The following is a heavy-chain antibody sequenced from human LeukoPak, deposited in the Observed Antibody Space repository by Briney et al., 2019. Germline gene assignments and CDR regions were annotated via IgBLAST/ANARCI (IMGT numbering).Heavy chain of an antibody. CDR2: ISYDEIT. V-gene: IGHV4-30-4*08. Sequence: PSETLFLTCTVSGGSISSGEYYWGWIRQPPGKGLEWIGYISYDEITDYNPSLGNRVTISLDRSENQFSLKLTSVTAADTAVYYCARDHKLPGKQLWFYAFHIWGQGTMITVSS. CDR3: ARDHKLPGKQLWFYAFHI. CDR1: GGSISSGEYY. J-gene: IGHJ3*02. D-gene: IGHD5-18*01.